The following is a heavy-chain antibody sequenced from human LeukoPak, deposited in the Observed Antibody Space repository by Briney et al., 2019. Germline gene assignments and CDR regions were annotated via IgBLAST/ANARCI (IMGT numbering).Heavy chain of an antibody. CDR3: ARDKRRLSYSGSPEYYFDY. CDR2: INPSGGST. D-gene: IGHD6-6*01. V-gene: IGHV1-46*01. CDR1: GYTFTGYY. J-gene: IGHJ4*02. Sequence: GASVKVSCKASGYTFTGYYMHWVRQAPGQGLEWMGIINPSGGSTSYAQKFQGRVTMTRDTSTSTVYMELSSLRSEDTAVYYCARDKRRLSYSGSPEYYFDYWGQGTLVTVSS.